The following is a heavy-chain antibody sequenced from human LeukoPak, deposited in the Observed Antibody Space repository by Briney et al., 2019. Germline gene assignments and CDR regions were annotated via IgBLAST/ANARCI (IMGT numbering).Heavy chain of an antibody. CDR1: GFTFSNYA. D-gene: IGHD1-26*01. CDR2: ISYDGSNK. J-gene: IGHJ3*02. Sequence: GRSLRLSCAASGFTFSNYAMHWVRQAPGKGLEWVALISYDGSNKFYADSVKGRFTISRDNSKNTLYLQMNSLRAEDTAVYYCAKIGTIWGQGTMVTVSS. CDR3: AKIGTI. V-gene: IGHV3-30-3*02.